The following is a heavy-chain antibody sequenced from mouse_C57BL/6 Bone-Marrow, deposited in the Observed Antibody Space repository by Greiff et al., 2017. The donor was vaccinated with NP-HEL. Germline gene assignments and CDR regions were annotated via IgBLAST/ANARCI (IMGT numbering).Heavy chain of an antibody. CDR3: ARWGADYYGSSVFDY. CDR2: IYPGDGDT. J-gene: IGHJ2*01. D-gene: IGHD1-1*01. V-gene: IGHV1-82*01. CDR1: GYAFSSSW. Sequence: VKLMESGPELVKPGASVKISCKASGYAFSSSWMNWVKQRPGKGLEWIGRIYPGDGDTNYNGKFKGKATLTADKSSSTAYMQLSSLTSEDSAVYFCARWGADYYGSSVFDYWGQGTTLTVSS.